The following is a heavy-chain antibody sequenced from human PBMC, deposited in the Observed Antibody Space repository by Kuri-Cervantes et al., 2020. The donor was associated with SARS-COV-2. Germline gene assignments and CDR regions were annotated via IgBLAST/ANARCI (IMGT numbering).Heavy chain of an antibody. CDR3: ARAPDYGDYYYYGMDV. V-gene: IGHV3-74*01. CDR1: GFTFSSYW. J-gene: IGHJ6*02. D-gene: IGHD4-17*01. Sequence: GGSLRLSCAASGFTFSSYWMHWVRQAPGKGLVWVSRINSDGSSTSYADSVKGRFTISRDNAKNTLYLQMNSLRAEDTAVYYCARAPDYGDYYYYGMDVWGQGTTVTDSS. CDR2: INSDGSST.